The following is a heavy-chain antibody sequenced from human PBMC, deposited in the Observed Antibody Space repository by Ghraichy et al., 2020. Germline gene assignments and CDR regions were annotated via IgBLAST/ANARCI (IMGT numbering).Heavy chain of an antibody. CDR3: ARDDSKYGTAWYDAFDL. CDR1: GFSFSTFW. Sequence: GESLNISCAASGFSFSTFWMTWVRQAPGKGLEWVANINQDGVKKNYVDSVEGRFTVSRDNAKNSLYLQMNSLSAEATAMYYCARDDSKYGTAWYDAFDLWGQGTMVTVSS. D-gene: IGHD6-19*01. CDR2: INQDGVKK. V-gene: IGHV3-7*01. J-gene: IGHJ3*01.